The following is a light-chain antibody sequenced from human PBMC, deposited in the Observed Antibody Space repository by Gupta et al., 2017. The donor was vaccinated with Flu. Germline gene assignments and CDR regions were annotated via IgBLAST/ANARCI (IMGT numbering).Light chain of an antibody. CDR3: QNENNWPWT. Sequence: EIVMTQSPSTLSVSPGRRATLSCRASQSVSSNLAWYQQKPGQAPRLLIYGASTTAIALPARFSGSGSGTEFTLTISSRQSEDLAVYYCQNENNWPWTFGQGTKVEIK. J-gene: IGKJ1*01. CDR1: QSVSSN. CDR2: GAS. V-gene: IGKV3-15*01.